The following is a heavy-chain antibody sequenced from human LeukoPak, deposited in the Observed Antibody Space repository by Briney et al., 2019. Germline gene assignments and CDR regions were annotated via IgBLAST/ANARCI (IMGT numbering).Heavy chain of an antibody. J-gene: IGHJ4*02. D-gene: IGHD6-19*01. CDR3: ARDKWGNGWTGSIDN. CDR2: IWYDRGDK. V-gene: IGHV3-33*01. Sequence: GGSLRLSCAASGFTFSNYAMHWVRQAPGKGREWVAVIWYDRGDKYYADAVKGRFTISRDDSKNTLYLQIKSLRAEDTAVYYCARDKWGNGWTGSIDNWGQGTLVTVSA. CDR1: GFTFSNYA.